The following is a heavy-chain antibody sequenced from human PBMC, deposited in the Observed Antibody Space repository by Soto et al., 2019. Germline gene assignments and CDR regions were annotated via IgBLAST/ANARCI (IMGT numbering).Heavy chain of an antibody. CDR3: ARTSLFLTGPPLYYGMDV. V-gene: IGHV5-10-1*01. D-gene: IGHD3-9*01. CDR2: IDPSDSYT. Sequence: PGESLKISCKGSGYSFTSYWISWVRQMPWKGLEWMGRIDPSDSYTNYSPSFQGHVTISADKSISTAYLQWSSLKASDTAMYYCARTSLFLTGPPLYYGMDVWGQGTTVTVSS. CDR1: GYSFTSYW. J-gene: IGHJ6*02.